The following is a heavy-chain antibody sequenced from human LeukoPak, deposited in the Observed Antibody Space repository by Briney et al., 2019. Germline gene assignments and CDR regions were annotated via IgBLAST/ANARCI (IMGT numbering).Heavy chain of an antibody. J-gene: IGHJ4*02. CDR3: ARGSSSGWSGSDY. CDR1: GYTFTGYY. Sequence: GASVKVSCKASGYTFTGYYMHWVRQAPGQGLEWMGWINPNSGGTNYAQKFQGRVTMTRDTSISTAYMELSWLRSDDTAVYYCARGSSSGWSGSDYWGQGTLVTVSS. D-gene: IGHD6-19*01. V-gene: IGHV1-2*02. CDR2: INPNSGGT.